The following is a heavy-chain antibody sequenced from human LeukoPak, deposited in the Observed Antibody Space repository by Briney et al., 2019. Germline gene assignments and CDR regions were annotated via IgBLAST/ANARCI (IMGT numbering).Heavy chain of an antibody. D-gene: IGHD3-10*01. V-gene: IGHV1-18*01. Sequence: ASVKVSCKASGYTFTSYAIHWVRQAPGQRLEWMGWISAYNGNTNYAQKLQGRVTMTTDTSTSTAYMKLRSLRSDGTAVYYCARILMVRGVIISWFDPWGQGTLVTVSS. CDR3: ARILMVRGVIISWFDP. J-gene: IGHJ5*02. CDR2: ISAYNGNT. CDR1: GYTFTSYA.